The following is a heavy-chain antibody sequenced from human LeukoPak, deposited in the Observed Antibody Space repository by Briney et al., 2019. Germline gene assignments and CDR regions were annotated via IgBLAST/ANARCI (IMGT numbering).Heavy chain of an antibody. V-gene: IGHV1-2*02. J-gene: IGHJ4*02. CDR3: ARAGVWFGEITDY. CDR1: GYTFTGYY. D-gene: IGHD3-10*01. CDR2: INPNSGGT. Sequence: ASVKVSCKASGYTFTGYYRHWVRQAPGQGLEWMGWINPNSGGTNYPQKFRGRVTMTRDTSISTAYMELSRLRSDDTAVYYCARAGVWFGEITDYWGQGTLVTVSS.